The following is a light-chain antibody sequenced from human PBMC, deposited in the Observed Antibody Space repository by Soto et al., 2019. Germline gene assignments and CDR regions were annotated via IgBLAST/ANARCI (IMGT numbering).Light chain of an antibody. CDR1: SSDVGSYNY. V-gene: IGLV2-14*03. Sequence: QSALTQPASVSGSPGKSSTISCTGTSSDVGSYNYVSWYQQHPGKGPILMIYAFRNRPSGVSNRFSGSKSGNTASLTISGLQPEDEADYYCSSHTSISTLSKVVGTGTKLT. CDR2: AFR. CDR3: SSHTSISTLSKV. J-gene: IGLJ1*01.